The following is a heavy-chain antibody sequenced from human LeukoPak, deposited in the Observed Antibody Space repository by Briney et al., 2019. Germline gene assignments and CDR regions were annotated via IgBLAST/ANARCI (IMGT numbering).Heavy chain of an antibody. CDR3: ARDTNNGLDV. CDR1: GFTFRSYS. D-gene: IGHD1-14*01. J-gene: IGHJ6*02. Sequence: GGSLRLSCAASGFTFRSYSMNWVRQPPGKGLEWVSHISSSGRLMQYADSVKGRFTITRDNAQNFMSLQMNSLKPEDTAVYYCARDTNNGLDVWGRGTTVTVSS. V-gene: IGHV3-48*04. CDR2: ISSSGRLM.